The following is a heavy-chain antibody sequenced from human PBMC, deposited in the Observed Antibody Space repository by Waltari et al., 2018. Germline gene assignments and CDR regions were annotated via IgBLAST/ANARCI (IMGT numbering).Heavy chain of an antibody. D-gene: IGHD3-10*01. CDR3: AKGGGGGVIIRSKNGMDV. CDR2: IRYAESNK. V-gene: IGHV3-30*02. CDR1: GFTFRSYG. J-gene: IGHJ6*02. Sequence: QVQLVESGGGVVQPGGSLRLSCAASGFTFRSYGMHWVRQAPGKGLEWVAFIRYAESNKYYATPGKARFTISRDNSKNTRYRQMNSVRAGDTVVYYCAKGGGGGVIIRSKNGMDVWGQGTTVTVSS.